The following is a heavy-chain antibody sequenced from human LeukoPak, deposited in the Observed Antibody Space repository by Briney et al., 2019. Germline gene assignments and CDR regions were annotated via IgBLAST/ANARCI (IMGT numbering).Heavy chain of an antibody. CDR1: GYSFTGYY. V-gene: IGHV1-2*02. J-gene: IGHJ4*02. Sequence: ASVKVSCKTSGYSFTGYYLHWVRQAPGQGLEWMGWINPYSGDTIYAQKFQGRVTMTRDTSISTLYLELSRLTSDDTAVYSCARGTMHLDYWGQGTLVTVSS. D-gene: IGHD5-24*01. CDR2: INPYSGDT. CDR3: ARGTMHLDY.